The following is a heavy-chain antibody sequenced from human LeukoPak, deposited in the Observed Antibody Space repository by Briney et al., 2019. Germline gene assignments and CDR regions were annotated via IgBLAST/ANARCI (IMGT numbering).Heavy chain of an antibody. D-gene: IGHD3-10*01. CDR2: TYYRSKWYN. CDR1: GDSVSSNSAA. V-gene: IGHV6-1*01. J-gene: IGHJ4*02. Sequence: SQTLSLTCAISGDSVSSNSAAWNWIRQSPSRGLEWLGRTYYRSKWYNDYAVSVKSRITINPDTSKNQFSLQLNSVTPEDTAVYYCARVPSLLWFGELSGPFDYWGQGTLVTVSS. CDR3: ARVPSLLWFGELSGPFDY.